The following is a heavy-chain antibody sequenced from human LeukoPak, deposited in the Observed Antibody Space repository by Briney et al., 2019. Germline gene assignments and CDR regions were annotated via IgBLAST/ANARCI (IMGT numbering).Heavy chain of an antibody. D-gene: IGHD1-7*01. CDR1: GFTFDDYG. V-gene: IGHV3-20*04. J-gene: IGHJ4*02. CDR3: ARAGLYNWNYEGTAYFDY. CDR2: INWNGGST. Sequence: GGSLRLSCAASGFTFDDYGMSWVRQAPGKGLEWVSGINWNGGSTGYADSVEGRFTISRDNAKNSLYLQMNSLRAEDTALYYCARAGLYNWNYEGTAYFDYWGQGTLVTVSS.